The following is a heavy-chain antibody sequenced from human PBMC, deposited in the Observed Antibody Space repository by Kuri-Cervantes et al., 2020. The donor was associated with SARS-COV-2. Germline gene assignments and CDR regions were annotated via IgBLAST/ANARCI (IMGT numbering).Heavy chain of an antibody. Sequence: SGPTLVKPTQTLTLTCTFSGFSLSTSGVGVGWIRQPPGKALEWLALIYWSDDKRYSPSLKSRLTITKDTSKNQVVLTMTNMDPVDTATYYCARTYCTNGVRPYYYYGMDVWGQGTTVTVSS. CDR2: IYWSDDK. J-gene: IGHJ6*02. CDR1: GFSLSTSGVG. V-gene: IGHV2-5*01. CDR3: ARTYCTNGVRPYYYYGMDV. D-gene: IGHD2-8*01.